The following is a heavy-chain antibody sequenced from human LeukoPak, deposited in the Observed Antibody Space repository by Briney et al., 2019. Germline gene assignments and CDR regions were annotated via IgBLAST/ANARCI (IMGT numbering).Heavy chain of an antibody. J-gene: IGHJ5*02. CDR2: IYPGDSDT. CDR1: GYSFSSYW. Sequence: GESLKISCKGSGYSFSSYWIGWGRQMPGKGLEWMGIIYPGDSDTRYSPSFQGQVTISADKSISTAYLQWSSLKASDTAMYYCERHPKYSSSSRWFDPWGQGTLVTVSS. CDR3: ERHPKYSSSSRWFDP. D-gene: IGHD6-6*01. V-gene: IGHV5-51*01.